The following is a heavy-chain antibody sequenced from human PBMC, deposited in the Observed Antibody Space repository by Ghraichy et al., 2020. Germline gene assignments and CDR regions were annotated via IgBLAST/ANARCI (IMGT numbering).Heavy chain of an antibody. V-gene: IGHV3-23*01. J-gene: IGHJ4*02. D-gene: IGHD3-3*01. CDR2: ISGSDVRT. CDR3: AKATGHDFWSAYYFDY. Sequence: SCAASGFTFSSYAMSWVRQAPGKGLEWVSSISGSDVRTYYADSVKGRFTISRDNSNNTLYLQMNSLRDGDTAVYYCAKATGHDFWSAYYFDYWGQGTLVTVSS. CDR1: GFTFSSYA.